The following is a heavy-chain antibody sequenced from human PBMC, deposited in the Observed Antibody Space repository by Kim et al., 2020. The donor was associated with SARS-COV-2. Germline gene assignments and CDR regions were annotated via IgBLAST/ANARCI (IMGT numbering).Heavy chain of an antibody. V-gene: IGHV3-9*01. Sequence: KDYANSVKCRFSISRDNAKNSLFIQMNSLKVEDSALYYCARNSLGGIDYWGQRTLVTVSS. CDR3: ARNSLGGIDY. D-gene: IGHD3-16*01. J-gene: IGHJ4*02. CDR2: K.